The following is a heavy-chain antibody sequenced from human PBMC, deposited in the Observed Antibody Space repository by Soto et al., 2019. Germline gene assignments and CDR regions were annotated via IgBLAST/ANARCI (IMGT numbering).Heavy chain of an antibody. CDR3: AHCSIAAAGTYYYYYGMDV. D-gene: IGHD6-13*01. CDR1: GFSLSTSGVG. V-gene: IGHV2-5*02. CDR2: IYWDDDK. Sequence: SGPTLVKPTQTLTLTCTFSGFSLSTSGVGVGWIRQPPGKALEWLALIYWDDDKRYSPSLKRRLTITKDTSKNQVVLTMTNMDPVDTATYYCAHCSIAAAGTYYYYYGMDVWGQGTTVTVSS. J-gene: IGHJ6*02.